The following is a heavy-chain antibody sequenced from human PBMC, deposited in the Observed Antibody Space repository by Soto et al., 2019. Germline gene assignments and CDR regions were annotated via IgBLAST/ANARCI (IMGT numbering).Heavy chain of an antibody. Sequence: QVQLVESGGGVAQPGRSLRLSCAASGFTFSSHSRHWVRQAPGKGLEWVAVISFDGSYKYYADSVKGRFTISRDNSKNTLYLQMNSLRAEDTAVYYCARGASITVAGTSFDYWGQGTLVTVSS. D-gene: IGHD6-19*01. J-gene: IGHJ4*02. CDR3: ARGASITVAGTSFDY. CDR2: ISFDGSYK. V-gene: IGHV3-30-3*01. CDR1: GFTFSSHS.